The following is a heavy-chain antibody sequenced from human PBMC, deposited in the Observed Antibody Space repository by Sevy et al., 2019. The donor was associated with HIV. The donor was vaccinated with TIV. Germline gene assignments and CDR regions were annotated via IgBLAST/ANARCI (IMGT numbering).Heavy chain of an antibody. Sequence: GGSLRLSCTASGFSISGYGMHWVRQVPGKGLEWVGIIWYDGTNKDYTDSVKGRFTITRDNSKNTLYLQMNSLRVEDTAVYYCARESLAVAGIGYYFNYWGQGTLVTVSS. V-gene: IGHV3-33*01. CDR2: IWYDGTNK. CDR3: ARESLAVAGIGYYFNY. CDR1: GFSISGYG. J-gene: IGHJ4*02. D-gene: IGHD6-19*01.